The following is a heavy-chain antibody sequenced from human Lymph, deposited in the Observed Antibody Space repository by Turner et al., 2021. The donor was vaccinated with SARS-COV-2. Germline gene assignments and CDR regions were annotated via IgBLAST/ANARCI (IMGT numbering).Heavy chain of an antibody. Sequence: QVQLVQSGAEVKKPGSSVKVSCKASGGTFSSYAISWVRQAPGQGLEGRGGINPYLRKATHAKKFQGRITSTADKSTSTAYMELSSRRSEDTAVFYCARVVGGFGELGYYYYYGMDVWGQGTTVTVSS. CDR2: INPYLRKA. V-gene: IGHV1-69*10. D-gene: IGHD3-10*01. CDR1: GGTFSSYA. J-gene: IGHJ6*02. CDR3: ARVVGGFGELGYYYYYGMDV.